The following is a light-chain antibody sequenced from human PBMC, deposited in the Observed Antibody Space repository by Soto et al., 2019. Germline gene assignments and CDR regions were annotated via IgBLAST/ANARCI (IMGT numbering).Light chain of an antibody. J-gene: IGKJ5*01. CDR2: DAS. Sequence: EIVLTQSPATLSLSPGERATLSCRASQSVSNYLAWYQQTPGQAPRLLIYDASNRATDIPARFSGSGSGTDFTLTISSLEPEDFAVYYCQQRSNWPPFTFGQGTRLENK. CDR1: QSVSNY. CDR3: QQRSNWPPFT. V-gene: IGKV3-11*01.